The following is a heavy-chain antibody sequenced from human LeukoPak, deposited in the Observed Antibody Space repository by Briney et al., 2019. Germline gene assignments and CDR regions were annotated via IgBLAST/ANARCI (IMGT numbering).Heavy chain of an antibody. CDR2: IYYSGNT. CDR1: GVSISSSNSY. D-gene: IGHD3/OR15-3a*01. Sequence: SETLSLTCTVSGVSISSSNSYWGWIRQPPGKGLEWIGSIYYSGNTYYNASLKSQVSISIDTSKNQFSLRLTSVTAAVTAVYYCARQTGSGLFILPGGQGTLVTVSS. CDR3: ARQTGSGLFILP. J-gene: IGHJ4*02. V-gene: IGHV4-39*01.